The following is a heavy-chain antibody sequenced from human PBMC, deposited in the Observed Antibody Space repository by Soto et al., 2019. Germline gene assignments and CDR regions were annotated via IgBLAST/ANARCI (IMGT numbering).Heavy chain of an antibody. V-gene: IGHV4-30-2*01. D-gene: IGHD3-10*01. Sequence: PSETLSLTCAVSGGSISSGGYSWSWIRQPPGKGLEWIGYIYHSGSTYYNPSLKSRVTISVDRSKNQFSLKLSSVTAADTAVYYGAGMGYHYGSGSYALDYWGQGTLVTVSS. CDR1: GGSISSGGYS. CDR2: IYHSGST. J-gene: IGHJ4*02. CDR3: AGMGYHYGSGSYALDY.